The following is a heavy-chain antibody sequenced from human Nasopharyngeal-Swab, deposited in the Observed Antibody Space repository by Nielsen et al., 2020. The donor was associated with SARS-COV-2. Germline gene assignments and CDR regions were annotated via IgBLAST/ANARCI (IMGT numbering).Heavy chain of an antibody. Sequence: SETLSLTCTVSGGSVSSGSYYWSWIRQPPGKGLEWIGNISYSGSTNYNPSLKSRVTISVDTSKNQFSVKVNSVTAADTAVYYCARDPLGYMDVWGKGTTVTVSS. CDR3: ARDPLGYMDV. CDR2: ISYSGST. J-gene: IGHJ6*03. D-gene: IGHD7-27*01. CDR1: GGSVSSGSYY. V-gene: IGHV4-61*01.